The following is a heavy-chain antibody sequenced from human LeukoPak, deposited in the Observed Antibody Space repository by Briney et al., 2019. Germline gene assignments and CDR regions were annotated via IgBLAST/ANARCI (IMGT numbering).Heavy chain of an antibody. D-gene: IGHD5-18*01. J-gene: IGHJ4*02. Sequence: GGSLRLSCAASGFTFSSYWMHWARHTPGKGLVWVSRIKGDGSSTSYADSVKGRFTISRDNAKNTLYLRMNSLRAEDTAVYYCARDGYSFGHDFDYWGQGTLVTVSS. CDR2: IKGDGSST. V-gene: IGHV3-74*01. CDR1: GFTFSSYW. CDR3: ARDGYSFGHDFDY.